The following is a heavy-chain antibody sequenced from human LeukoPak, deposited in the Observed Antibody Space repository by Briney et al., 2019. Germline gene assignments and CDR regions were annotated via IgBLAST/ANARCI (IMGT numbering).Heavy chain of an antibody. CDR3: ARDIGTMGDPTSFDY. CDR2: IRSNGVGT. Sequence: GGSLRLSCAASGFIFSNYAMHWVRQAPGKGLEYVSAIRSNGVGTYYANSVKGRFTISRDNSKNTLYLQMASLRAEDTALYYCARDIGTMGDPTSFDYWGQGTLVTVSS. CDR1: GFIFSNYA. D-gene: IGHD3-16*01. V-gene: IGHV3-64*01. J-gene: IGHJ4*02.